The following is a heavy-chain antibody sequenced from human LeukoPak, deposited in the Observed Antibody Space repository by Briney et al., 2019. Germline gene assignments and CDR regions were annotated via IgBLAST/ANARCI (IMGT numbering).Heavy chain of an antibody. CDR1: RFPFMRYA. D-gene: IGHD4-17*01. CDR2: INAFSDTT. V-gene: IGHV3-23*01. CDR3: AKGTSRSATVTTIDY. J-gene: IGHJ4*02. Sequence: PGGSLRLSCAASRFPFMRYAMTWVRQAPGKGLEWVASINAFSDTTHIADPVKGRFTISRDNSMNTLFLQMNNLRGDDTAVYYCAKGTSRSATVTTIDYWGQGTLVTVSA.